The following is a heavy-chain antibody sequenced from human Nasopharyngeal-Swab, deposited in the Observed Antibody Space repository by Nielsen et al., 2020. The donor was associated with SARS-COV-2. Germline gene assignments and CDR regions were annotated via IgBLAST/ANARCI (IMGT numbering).Heavy chain of an antibody. J-gene: IGHJ4*02. Sequence: SETLSLTCTVSGGSISSGGYYWSWIRQHPGKGLEWIGYIYYSGSTYYNPSLKSRVTISVDTSKNQFSLKLNSVTAADTAVYYCARAPTITIFGVVANFDYWGQGTLVTVSS. V-gene: IGHV4-31*03. CDR1: GGSISSGGYY. CDR3: ARAPTITIFGVVANFDY. D-gene: IGHD3-3*01. CDR2: IYYSGST.